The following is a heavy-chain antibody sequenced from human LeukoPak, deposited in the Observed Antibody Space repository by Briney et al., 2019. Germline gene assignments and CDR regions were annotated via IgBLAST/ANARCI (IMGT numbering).Heavy chain of an antibody. J-gene: IGHJ6*03. CDR1: GFTFSSYE. V-gene: IGHV3-48*03. CDR2: ISNFGDII. Sequence: GGSLRPSCAASGFTFSSYEMNWVRQAPGKGLEWISHISNFGDIIHYADSVEGRFTISRDNDKNSIYLQMNSLRAEDTAVYYCAKDATPALGTVYMDVWGKGTTVTISS. D-gene: IGHD6-13*01. CDR3: AKDATPALGTVYMDV.